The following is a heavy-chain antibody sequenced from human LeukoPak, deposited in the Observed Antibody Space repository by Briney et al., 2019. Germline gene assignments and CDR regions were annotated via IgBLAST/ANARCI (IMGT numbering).Heavy chain of an antibody. J-gene: IGHJ5*02. D-gene: IGHD2-2*03. Sequence: ASVQVSCKASGCTFSSYAISWVRQAPGQGLEWMGGIIPIFGTANYAQKFQGRVTITADESTSTAYMELSSLRSEDTAVYYCARGVDIVVVPAATNWFDPWGQGTLVTVSS. CDR2: IIPIFGTA. CDR1: GCTFSSYA. V-gene: IGHV1-69*13. CDR3: ARGVDIVVVPAATNWFDP.